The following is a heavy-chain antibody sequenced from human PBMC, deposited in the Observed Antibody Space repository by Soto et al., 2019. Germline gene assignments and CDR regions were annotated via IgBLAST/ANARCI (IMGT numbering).Heavy chain of an antibody. J-gene: IGHJ4*02. CDR1: NFTFRYAW. D-gene: IGHD3-22*01. CDR2: IKSTAYGGTT. Sequence: WGSLRLSCAASNFTFRYAWMSWVRQAPGKGLEWVGRIKSTAYGGTTDYAAPVKGRVTISRDDSKNTLYLQMNSLRTEETARYYCTTDDTSGYYFHYWGQGTLVTASS. CDR3: TTDDTSGYYFHY. V-gene: IGHV3-15*01.